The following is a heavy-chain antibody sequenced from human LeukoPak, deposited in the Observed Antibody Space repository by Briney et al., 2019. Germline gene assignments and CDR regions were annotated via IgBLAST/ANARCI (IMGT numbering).Heavy chain of an antibody. CDR2: IKQDGSEK. Sequence: GGSLRLSCAASGFSFGSYWMSWVRQAPGKGLEWVANIKQDGSEKYYVDSVKGRFTISRDNAKNPLHLQMNSLRAEDTAVYYCAKYCGGDCDQGAFDIWGQGTMVTVSS. V-gene: IGHV3-7*01. CDR3: AKYCGGDCDQGAFDI. J-gene: IGHJ3*02. CDR1: GFSFGSYW. D-gene: IGHD2-21*01.